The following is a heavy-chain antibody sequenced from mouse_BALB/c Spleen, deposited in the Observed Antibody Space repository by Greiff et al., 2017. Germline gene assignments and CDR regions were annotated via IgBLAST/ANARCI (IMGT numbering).Heavy chain of an antibody. D-gene: IGHD1-1*01. CDR3: ARGYGSSPYAMDY. Sequence: EVKLVESGPGLVKPSQSLSLTCTVTGYSITSDYAWNWIRQFPGNKLEWMGYISYSGSTSYNPSLKSRISITRDTSKNQFFLQLNSVTTEDTATYYCARGYGSSPYAMDYWGQGTSVTVSS. CDR2: ISYSGST. CDR1: GYSITSDYA. J-gene: IGHJ4*01. V-gene: IGHV3-2*02.